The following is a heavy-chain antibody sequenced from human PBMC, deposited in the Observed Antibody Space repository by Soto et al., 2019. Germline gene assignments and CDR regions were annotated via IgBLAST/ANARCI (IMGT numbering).Heavy chain of an antibody. J-gene: IGHJ4*02. CDR3: ARALYCSGGSCCPYYFDY. CDR2: IYYSGST. CDR1: GGSISSGDYY. D-gene: IGHD2-15*01. Sequence: SETLSLTCTVSGGSISSGDYYWSWIRQPPGKGLEWIGYIYYSGSTYYNPSLKSRVTISVDTSKNQFSLKLSSVTAADTAVYYCARALYCSGGSCCPYYFDYWGQGTLVTVSS. V-gene: IGHV4-30-4*01.